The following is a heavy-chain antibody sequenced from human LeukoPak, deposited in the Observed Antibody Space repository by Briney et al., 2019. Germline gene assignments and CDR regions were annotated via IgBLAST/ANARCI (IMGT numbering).Heavy chain of an antibody. CDR3: ARLGGYNSFRDY. CDR1: GGSISSSSYY. CDR2: IYYSGST. D-gene: IGHD5-24*01. J-gene: IGHJ4*02. V-gene: IGHV4-61*05. Sequence: SETLSHTCTVSGGSISSSSYYWGWIRQPPGKGLEWIGYIYYSGSTNYNPSLKSRVTISVDTSKNQFSLKLSSVTAADTAVYYCARLGGYNSFRDYWGQGTLVTVSS.